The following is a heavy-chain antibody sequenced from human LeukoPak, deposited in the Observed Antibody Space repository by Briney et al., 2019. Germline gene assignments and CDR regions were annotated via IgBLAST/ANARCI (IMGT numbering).Heavy chain of an antibody. CDR1: GGSFSGYY. V-gene: IGHV4-34*01. J-gene: IGHJ4*02. CDR3: ARGKWLRSSLDY. CDR2: INHSGST. Sequence: TASETLSLTCAVYGGSFSGYYWSWIRQPPGKGLEWIGEINHSGSTNYNPSLKSRVTISVDTSKNQFSLKLSSVTAADTAVYYCARGKWLRSSLDYWGQGNLVTVSS. D-gene: IGHD5-12*01.